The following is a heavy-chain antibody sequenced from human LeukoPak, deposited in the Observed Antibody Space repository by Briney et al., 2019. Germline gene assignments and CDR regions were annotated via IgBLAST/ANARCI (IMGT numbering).Heavy chain of an antibody. D-gene: IGHD3-10*01. CDR3: ARADYYGSGSFDY. Sequence: ASVKFSCKASGYTFTGYYMHWVRQAPGQGLEWMGWINPSGGSTSYAQKFQGRVTMTRDMSTSTVYMELSSLRSEDTAVYYCARADYYGSGSFDYWGQGTLVTVSS. CDR2: INPSGGST. V-gene: IGHV1-46*01. CDR1: GYTFTGYY. J-gene: IGHJ4*02.